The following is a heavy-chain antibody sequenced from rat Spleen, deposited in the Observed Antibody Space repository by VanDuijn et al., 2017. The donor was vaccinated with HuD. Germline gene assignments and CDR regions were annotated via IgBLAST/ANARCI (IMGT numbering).Heavy chain of an antibody. J-gene: IGHJ4*01. V-gene: IGHV5-7*01. CDR1: GFTFSDYN. D-gene: IGHD4-3*01. CDR3: ARHGSGYGVMDA. CDR2: ISYDGSST. Sequence: EVQLVESGGGLVQPGRSLKLSCAASGFTFSDYNMAWVRQAPKKGLEWVATISYDGSSTYYRDSVKGRFTISRDNAKSTLYLQMDSLRSEDTATYYGARHGSGYGVMDAWGQGASVTVSS.